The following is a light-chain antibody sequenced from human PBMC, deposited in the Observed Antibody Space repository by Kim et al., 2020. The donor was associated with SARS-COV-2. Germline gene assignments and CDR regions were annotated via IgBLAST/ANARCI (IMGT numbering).Light chain of an antibody. V-gene: IGKV1-NL1*01. CDR3: QQYSTMPLT. CDR1: IYNS. Sequence: IYNSLAWYQQKPGKAPNLLLYAASRLESGVPSRFSGSGSGTEYTLTISSLQPEDLATYYCQQYSTMPLTFGQGTKLEI. CDR2: AAS. J-gene: IGKJ2*01.